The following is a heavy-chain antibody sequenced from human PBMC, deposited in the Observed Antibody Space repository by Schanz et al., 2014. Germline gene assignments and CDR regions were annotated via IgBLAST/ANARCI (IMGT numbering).Heavy chain of an antibody. V-gene: IGHV3-7*01. CDR2: IKQDGSEK. J-gene: IGHJ4*02. CDR1: GFIFSNSC. CDR3: ARGVRIDY. Sequence: VQLVESGGGVVQPGRSLRLSCAASGFIFSNSCMSWVRQAPGKGLEWVANIKQDGSEKYYVDSVKGRFTISRDNAKNSLYLQMNSLTAEDTAVYYCARGVRIDYWGQGTLVTVSS. D-gene: IGHD3-3*01.